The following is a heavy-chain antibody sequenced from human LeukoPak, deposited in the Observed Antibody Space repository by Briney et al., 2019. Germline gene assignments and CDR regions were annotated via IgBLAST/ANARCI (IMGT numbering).Heavy chain of an antibody. J-gene: IGHJ4*02. CDR1: GYTFTSYG. V-gene: IGHV1-46*01. CDR2: INPSGGST. Sequence: ASVKVSCKASGYTFTSYGISWVRQAPGQGLEWMGIINPSGGSTSYAQKFQGRVTMTRDTSTSTVYMEPSSLRSEDTAVYYCARDSEEAYSYGSFDYWGQGTLVTVSS. D-gene: IGHD5-18*01. CDR3: ARDSEEAYSYGSFDY.